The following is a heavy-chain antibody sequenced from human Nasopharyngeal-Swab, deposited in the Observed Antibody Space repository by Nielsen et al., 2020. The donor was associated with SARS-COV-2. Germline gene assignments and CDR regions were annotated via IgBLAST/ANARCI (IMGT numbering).Heavy chain of an antibody. V-gene: IGHV1-69*04. Sequence: WVRQAPGQGLEWTGRIIPILGIANYAQKFQGRVTITADKSTSTAYMELSSLRSEDTAVYYCARAATYYDFWSGHLFDYWGQGTLVTVSS. J-gene: IGHJ4*02. CDR3: ARAATYYDFWSGHLFDY. CDR2: IIPILGIA. D-gene: IGHD3-3*01.